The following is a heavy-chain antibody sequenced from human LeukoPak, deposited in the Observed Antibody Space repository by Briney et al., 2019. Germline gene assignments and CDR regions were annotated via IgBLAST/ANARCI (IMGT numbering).Heavy chain of an antibody. CDR1: GFTFSSYG. V-gene: IGHV3-30*18. CDR2: ISYDGSNK. Sequence: PGRSLRLSCAASGFTFSSYGMHWVRQTPGKGLEWVAVISYDGSNKYYADSVKGRFTISRDNSKNTLYLQMNSLRAEDTAVYYCAKVTRTTGYSSGWPLDYWGQGTLVTVSS. J-gene: IGHJ4*02. CDR3: AKVTRTTGYSSGWPLDY. D-gene: IGHD6-19*01.